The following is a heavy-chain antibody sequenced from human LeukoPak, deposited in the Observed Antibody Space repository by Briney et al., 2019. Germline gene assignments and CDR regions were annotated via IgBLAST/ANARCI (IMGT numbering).Heavy chain of an antibody. Sequence: SVKVSCKASGGTFSSYAISWVRQAPGQGLEWMGGIIPIFGTANYAQKFQGRGTITADESTSTAYMELSSLRSEDTAVYYCARDVYSYGPRGYYYYYMDVWGKGTTVTVSS. J-gene: IGHJ6*03. CDR3: ARDVYSYGPRGYYYYYMDV. CDR1: GGTFSSYA. CDR2: IIPIFGTA. D-gene: IGHD5-18*01. V-gene: IGHV1-69*01.